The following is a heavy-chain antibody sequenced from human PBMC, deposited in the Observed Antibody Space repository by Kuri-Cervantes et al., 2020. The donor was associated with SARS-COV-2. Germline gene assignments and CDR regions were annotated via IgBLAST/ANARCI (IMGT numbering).Heavy chain of an antibody. Sequence: SETLSLTCTVSGGSISSSSYYWGWIRQPPGKGLEWIGSIYYSGSTYYNPSLKSRVTISVDTSKNQFSLKLSSVTAADTAVYYCARGGQQLVFWWFDPWGHGTRVTVSS. D-gene: IGHD6-13*01. V-gene: IGHV4-39*07. J-gene: IGHJ5*02. CDR2: IYYSGST. CDR3: ARGGQQLVFWWFDP. CDR1: GGSISSSSYY.